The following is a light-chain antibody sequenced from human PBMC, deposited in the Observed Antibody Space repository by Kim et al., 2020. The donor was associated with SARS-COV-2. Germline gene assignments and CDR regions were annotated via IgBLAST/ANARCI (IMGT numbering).Light chain of an antibody. CDR2: NNI. V-gene: IGLV1-40*01. CDR1: SSNIGAGYD. CDR3: QSYNSRLSSYV. Sequence: QSVLTQPPSVSGAPGQRVTFSCAGSSSNIGAGYDVHWYQQFPGTAPKLLMYNNINRPPGVPDRFSGSKSGTSAALAITGLQAEDEADYYCQSYNSRLSSYVFGSGTKVTVL. J-gene: IGLJ1*01.